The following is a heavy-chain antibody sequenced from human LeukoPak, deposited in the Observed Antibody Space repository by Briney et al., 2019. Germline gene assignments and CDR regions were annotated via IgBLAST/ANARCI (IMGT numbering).Heavy chain of an antibody. Sequence: ASVKVSCKAPGGTFSSYTISWVRQAPGQGLEWMGRIIPILGIANYAQKFQGRVTITADKSTSTAYMELSSLRSEDTAVYYCARDRERYYYDSSGSDYYYYGMDVWGQGTTVTVSS. J-gene: IGHJ6*02. D-gene: IGHD3-22*01. V-gene: IGHV1-69*04. CDR1: GGTFSSYT. CDR3: ARDRERYYYDSSGSDYYYYGMDV. CDR2: IIPILGIA.